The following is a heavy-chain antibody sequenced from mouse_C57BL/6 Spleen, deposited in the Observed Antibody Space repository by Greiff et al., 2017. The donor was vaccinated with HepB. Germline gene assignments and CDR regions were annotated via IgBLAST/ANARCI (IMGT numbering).Heavy chain of an antibody. CDR1: GYTFTDYY. CDR2: INPYNGGT. V-gene: IGHV1-19*01. Sequence: VQLQQSGPVLVKPGASVKMSCKASGYTFTDYYMNWVKQSHGKSLEWIGVINPYNGGTSYNQKFKGKATLTVDKSSSTAYMELNSLTSEDSAVYYCARSPLTGPYYFDYWGQGTTLTVSS. J-gene: IGHJ2*01. D-gene: IGHD4-1*01. CDR3: ARSPLTGPYYFDY.